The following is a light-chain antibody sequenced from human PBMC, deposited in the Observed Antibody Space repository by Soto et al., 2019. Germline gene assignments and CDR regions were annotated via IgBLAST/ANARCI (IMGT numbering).Light chain of an antibody. CDR2: EVS. J-gene: IGLJ1*01. Sequence: SVLTQPASVSGSPGQSITISCTGTSSDVGGYNYVSWYQQHPGKAPKLMIYEVSKRPSGVSNRFSGSKSGNTASLTISGLQAEDEADYYCCSYAGSSPYVFGTGTKVTVL. CDR1: SSDVGGYNY. CDR3: CSYAGSSPYV. V-gene: IGLV2-23*02.